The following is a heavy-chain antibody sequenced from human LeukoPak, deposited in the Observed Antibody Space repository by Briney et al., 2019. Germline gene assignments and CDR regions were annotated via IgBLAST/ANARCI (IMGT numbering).Heavy chain of an antibody. CDR2: TYADGYT. D-gene: IGHD2-2*01. V-gene: IGHV3-53*01. Sequence: GGSLRLSCAASGFTVSSSYMTWVRQAPGKGLEWVSITYADGYTFYADSVKGRFTISRDSSKNTLCLQMNSLRAEDTAMYYCARGLRHCDRTSCFQPFDCWGQGTLVTLSS. CDR3: ARGLRHCDRTSCFQPFDC. CDR1: GFTVSSSY. J-gene: IGHJ4*02.